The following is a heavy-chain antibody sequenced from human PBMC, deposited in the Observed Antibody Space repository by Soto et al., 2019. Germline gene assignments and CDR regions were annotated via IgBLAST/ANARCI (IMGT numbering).Heavy chain of an antibody. CDR3: AKDEGRFLRNYFNYGIDV. Sequence: GGALRVSCAASVFDCSDHGMHWVRQAPGEGLEWVTVISYDGTAKYYKEAVKGRFTTSRDNSKKTLYLQIDSLRVEDTAVYYCAKDEGRFLRNYFNYGIDVWGLGTTVTVLL. J-gene: IGHJ6*02. D-gene: IGHD3-3*01. CDR2: ISYDGTAK. CDR1: VFDCSDHG. V-gene: IGHV3-30*18.